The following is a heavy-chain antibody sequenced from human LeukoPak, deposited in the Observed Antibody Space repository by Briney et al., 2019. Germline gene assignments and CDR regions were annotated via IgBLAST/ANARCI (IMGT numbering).Heavy chain of an antibody. V-gene: IGHV4-4*07. Sequence: SETLSLTCTVSGGSISSYYWRWIRQPAGKGLEWIGRIYTSGGTNYNPSLKSRVTMSVDTSKNQFSLKLSSVTAADTAVYYCARGSKYQLPYYYYYYMDVWGKGTTVTVSS. J-gene: IGHJ6*03. CDR3: ARGSKYQLPYYYYYYMDV. D-gene: IGHD2-2*01. CDR2: IYTSGGT. CDR1: GGSISSYY.